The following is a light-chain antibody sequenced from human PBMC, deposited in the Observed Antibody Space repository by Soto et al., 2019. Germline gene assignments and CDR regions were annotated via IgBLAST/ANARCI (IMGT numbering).Light chain of an antibody. CDR2: DAS. CDR3: QHYRRHSDPT. Sequence: DIPMTQSPSTLSASVGDTVTITCRASQNINTRLAWYQQKPGKAPKFLIYDASSLDRGVPSRFSGDGSGTEFTLTIIRLQPDDVRIYYCQHYRRHSDPTFGGGTRIEIK. J-gene: IGKJ4*01. V-gene: IGKV1-5*01. CDR1: QNINTR.